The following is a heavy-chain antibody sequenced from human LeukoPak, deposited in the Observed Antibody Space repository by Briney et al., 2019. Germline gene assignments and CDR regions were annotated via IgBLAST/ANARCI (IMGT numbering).Heavy chain of an antibody. Sequence: GGSLRLSCAASGFTFSSYEMNWVRQAPGKGLEWVSYISSSGSTIYYADSVKGRFTISRDNAKNSLYLQVNSLRAEDTAVYYCARESTAARFDYWGQGTLVTVSS. J-gene: IGHJ4*02. V-gene: IGHV3-48*03. CDR3: ARESTAARFDY. D-gene: IGHD6-6*01. CDR1: GFTFSSYE. CDR2: ISSSGSTI.